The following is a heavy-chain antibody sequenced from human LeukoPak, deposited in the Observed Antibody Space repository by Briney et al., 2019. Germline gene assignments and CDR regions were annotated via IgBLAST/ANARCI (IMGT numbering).Heavy chain of an antibody. CDR2: ISGSGHVI. CDR1: GFTLSDYY. V-gene: IGHV3-11*01. Sequence: GGSLRLSCAASGFTLSDYYMTWIRQAPGKGLEWVSYISGSGHVIHFADSVRGRFTISRDNAKNSLSLQMDSLRAEDTAVYYCPRHSRRNYFDYWAREPWSPSPQ. CDR3: PRHSRRNYFDY. J-gene: IGHJ4*02.